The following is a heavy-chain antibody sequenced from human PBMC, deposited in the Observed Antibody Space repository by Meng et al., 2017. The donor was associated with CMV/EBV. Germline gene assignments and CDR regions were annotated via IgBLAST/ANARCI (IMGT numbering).Heavy chain of an antibody. D-gene: IGHD1-7*01. J-gene: IGHJ4*02. V-gene: IGHV1-69*05. CDR2: MIPIFGTA. CDR3: ARREYNNWNYGFDY. Sequence: SVKVSCKASGGTFSSYAISWVRQATGQGLEWMGGMIPIFGTANYAQKFQGRVTITTDESTSTAYMELSSMRSEDTAVYSCARREYNNWNYGFDYWGQGTLVTVSS. CDR1: GGTFSSYA.